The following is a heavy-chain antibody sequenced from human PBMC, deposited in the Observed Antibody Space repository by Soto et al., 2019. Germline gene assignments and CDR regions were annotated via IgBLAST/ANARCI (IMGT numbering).Heavy chain of an antibody. D-gene: IGHD3-10*01. V-gene: IGHV3-33*01. CDR2: VGYDGSNK. J-gene: IGHJ4*02. CDR3: ARDGYGSGSYYIDY. Sequence: QVQLVESGGGVVQPGRSLRLSCAASGFTFSSYGMHWVRQAPGKGLEWVAVVGYDGSNKYYADSVKGRFTISRDNSKNTLYLQMNSLRAEDTAVYYCARDGYGSGSYYIDYWGQGTLVTVSS. CDR1: GFTFSSYG.